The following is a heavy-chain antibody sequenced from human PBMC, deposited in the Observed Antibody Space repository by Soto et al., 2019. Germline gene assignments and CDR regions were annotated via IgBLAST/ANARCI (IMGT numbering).Heavy chain of an antibody. D-gene: IGHD3-3*01. CDR1: GASIRGGGQS. J-gene: IGHJ5*02. CDR2: IYHRGKT. V-gene: IGHV4-30-2*01. Sequence: PSETLSLTCGVSGASIRGGGQSWRGDVEQPGKSVRWSGYIYHRGKTYYNPDLKSGGIMTVGESKNQFALILKSVTAADTAVDYCDRVVWSGTVPHGFDPWGPGTLVTVSS. CDR3: DRVVWSGTVPHGFDP.